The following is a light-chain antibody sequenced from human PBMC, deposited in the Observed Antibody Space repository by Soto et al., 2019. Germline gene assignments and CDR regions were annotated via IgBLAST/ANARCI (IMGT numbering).Light chain of an antibody. V-gene: IGLV2-14*01. J-gene: IGLJ1*01. Sequence: QSALTQPASVSGSPGQSITTSCTGTSSDVGGYNYVSWYQQHPGKAPKLMIYDVSSRPSGVSNRFSGSKSGNTASLTISGLQAEDEADYSCSSYTSSSTLYVFGTGTKLTVL. CDR2: DVS. CDR3: SSYTSSSTLYV. CDR1: SSDVGGYNY.